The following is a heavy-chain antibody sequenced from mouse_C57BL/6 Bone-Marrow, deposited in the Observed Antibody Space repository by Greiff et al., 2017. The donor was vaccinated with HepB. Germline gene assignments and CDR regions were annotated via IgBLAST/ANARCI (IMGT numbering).Heavy chain of an antibody. CDR3: TGVDYYGSSPWFAY. J-gene: IGHJ3*01. CDR2: IRLKSDNYAT. CDR1: GFTFSNYW. D-gene: IGHD1-1*01. Sequence: EVQGVESGGGLVQPGGSMKLSCVASGFTFSNYWMNWVRQSPEKGLEWVAQIRLKSDNYATHYAESVKGRFTISRDDSKSSVYLQMNNLRAEDTGIYYCTGVDYYGSSPWFAYWGQGTLVTVSA. V-gene: IGHV6-3*01.